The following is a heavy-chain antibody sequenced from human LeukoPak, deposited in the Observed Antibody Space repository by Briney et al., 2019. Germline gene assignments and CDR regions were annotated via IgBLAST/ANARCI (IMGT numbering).Heavy chain of an antibody. CDR2: IYYRGTT. V-gene: IGHV4-39*07. CDR1: GGSISSSSYY. CDR3: VSGNYDASN. J-gene: IGHJ4*02. Sequence: SETLSLTCTVSGGSISSSSYYWGWIRQPPGKGLEWIGSIYYRGTTYYNPSLKSRVTISVDTSKNQFSLKLSSVTAAGTAVYYCVSGNYDASNWGQGTLVTVSS. D-gene: IGHD4-11*01.